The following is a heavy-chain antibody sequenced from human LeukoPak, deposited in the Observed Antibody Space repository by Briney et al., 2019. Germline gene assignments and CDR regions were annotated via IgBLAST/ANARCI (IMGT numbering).Heavy chain of an antibody. D-gene: IGHD3-10*01. J-gene: IGHJ3*02. CDR3: AREGHYGSGSSDAFDI. CDR1: GYTFTSYG. Sequence: ASVKVSCKASGYTFTSYGISWVRQAPGQGLEWMGWISAYNGNTNYAQKLQGRVTMTTDTSTSTAYMELRSLRSDDTAVYYCAREGHYGSGSSDAFDIWGQGTMVTVSS. V-gene: IGHV1-18*01. CDR2: ISAYNGNT.